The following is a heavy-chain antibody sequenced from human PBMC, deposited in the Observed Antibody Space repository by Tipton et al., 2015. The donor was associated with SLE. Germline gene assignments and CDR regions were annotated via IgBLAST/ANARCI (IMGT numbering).Heavy chain of an antibody. J-gene: IGHJ3*02. Sequence: TLSLTCTVSGGSISSYYWSWIRQPPGKGLEWIGYIYYSGSTNYNPSLKSRVTTSVDTSKNQFSLKLSSVTAADTAVYYCARDQGTAGAFDIWGQGTMVTVSS. CDR2: IYYSGST. D-gene: IGHD1-1*01. CDR1: GGSISSYY. V-gene: IGHV4-59*01. CDR3: ARDQGTAGAFDI.